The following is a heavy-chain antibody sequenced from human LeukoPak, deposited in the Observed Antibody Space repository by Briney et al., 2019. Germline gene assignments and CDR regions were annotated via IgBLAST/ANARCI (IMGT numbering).Heavy chain of an antibody. CDR1: GFTFSSYS. CDR2: ISSSSSYI. V-gene: IGHV3-21*04. Sequence: PGGSLRLSCAASGFTFSSYSMNWVRQAPGKGLEWVSSISSSSSYIYYADSVKGRFTISRDNAKKSLYLQMNSLRAEDTAVYYCARDRESYGMDVWGQGTTVTVSS. J-gene: IGHJ6*02. CDR3: ARDRESYGMDV. D-gene: IGHD1-26*01.